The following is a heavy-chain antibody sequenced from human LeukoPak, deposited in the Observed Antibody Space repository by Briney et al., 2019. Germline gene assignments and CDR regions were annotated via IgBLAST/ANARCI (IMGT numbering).Heavy chain of an antibody. J-gene: IGHJ4*02. CDR1: GFTFSSYA. Sequence: PGGSLRLSCAASGFTFSSYAMSWVRQAPGKGLEWVSAISGRGGSTYYADSVKGRFTISRDNSKNTLYLQMNSLRAEDTAVYYCAKSTHVTYYDILTGYLGAFDYWGQGTLVTVSS. D-gene: IGHD3-9*01. V-gene: IGHV3-23*01. CDR3: AKSTHVTYYDILTGYLGAFDY. CDR2: ISGRGGST.